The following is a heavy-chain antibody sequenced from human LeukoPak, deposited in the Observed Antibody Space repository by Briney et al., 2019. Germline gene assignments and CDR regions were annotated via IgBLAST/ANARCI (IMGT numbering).Heavy chain of an antibody. CDR3: ARDFASSWPFDY. Sequence: ASVKVSCKASGYTFTGYYMHWVRQAPGQGLEWMGRINPNSGDTNYAQKFQGMVTMTRDTSITTAYMELNRLRSDDTAVYYCARDFASSWPFDYWGQGTLVTVSS. D-gene: IGHD6-13*01. CDR1: GYTFTGYY. CDR2: INPNSGDT. J-gene: IGHJ4*02. V-gene: IGHV1-2*06.